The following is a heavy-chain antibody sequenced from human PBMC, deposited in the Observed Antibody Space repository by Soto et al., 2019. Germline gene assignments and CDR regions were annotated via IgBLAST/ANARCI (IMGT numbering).Heavy chain of an antibody. V-gene: IGHV3-66*01. CDR1: GFTVSSNY. CDR2: IYSGGST. Sequence: WGSLRLSCAASGFTVSSNYMSWVRQAPGKGLEWVSVIYSGGSTYYADSVKGRFTISRDNSNKTLYLQMNSLRAEDTAVYYCARDFLLPNCSGGSCQNVNYYYYMDVWGKGTTVTVSS. CDR3: ARDFLLPNCSGGSCQNVNYYYYMDV. J-gene: IGHJ6*03. D-gene: IGHD2-15*01.